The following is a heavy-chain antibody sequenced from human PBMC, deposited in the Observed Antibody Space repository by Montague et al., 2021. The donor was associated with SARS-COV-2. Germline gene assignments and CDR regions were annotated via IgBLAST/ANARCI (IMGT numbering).Heavy chain of an antibody. D-gene: IGHD3-10*01. CDR1: GDSVSRNSAA. J-gene: IGHJ4*02. V-gene: IGHV6-1*01. Sequence: CAISGDSVSRNSAAWNWIRQSPSRGLEWLGRTYYRSKWYNDYAVPVKSRITINPDTSKNQISLQLNSVTPEDTAVYYCATRGRGVIPGDYWGQGTLVTVSS. CDR2: TYYRSKWYN. CDR3: ATRGRGVIPGDY.